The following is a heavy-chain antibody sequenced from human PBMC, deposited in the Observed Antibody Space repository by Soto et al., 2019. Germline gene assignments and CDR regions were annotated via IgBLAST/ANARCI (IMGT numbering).Heavy chain of an antibody. V-gene: IGHV3-30*18. Sequence: QVQLVESGGGVVQPGRSLRLSCAASGFTFSSYGMHWVRQAPGKGLEWVAVISYDGSNKYYADSVKGRFTISRDNSXXTLYLQMNSLRAEDTAVYYCAKGLHIVVVTATLDVWGQGTTVTVSS. J-gene: IGHJ6*02. CDR1: GFTFSSYG. CDR3: AKGLHIVVVTATLDV. D-gene: IGHD2-21*02. CDR2: ISYDGSNK.